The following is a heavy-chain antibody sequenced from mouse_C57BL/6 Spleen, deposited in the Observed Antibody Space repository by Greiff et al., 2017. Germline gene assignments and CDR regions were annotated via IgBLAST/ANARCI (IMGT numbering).Heavy chain of an antibody. CDR1: GFNIKDDY. Sequence: VQLQQSGAELVKPGASVKLSCTASGFNIKDDYMHWVKQRPEQGLEWIGWIDPENGDTESASKFQGKATITADTSSNTAYLQLSSLTSEDTAVYYCTTCSAGTLFAYWGQGTLVTVSA. V-gene: IGHV14-4*01. CDR3: TTCSAGTLFAY. J-gene: IGHJ3*01. CDR2: IDPENGDT. D-gene: IGHD4-1*01.